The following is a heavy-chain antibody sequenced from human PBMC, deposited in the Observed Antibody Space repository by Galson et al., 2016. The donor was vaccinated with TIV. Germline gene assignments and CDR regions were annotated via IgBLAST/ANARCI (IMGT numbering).Heavy chain of an antibody. CDR3: ARGVDGFRY. V-gene: IGHV1-2*06. D-gene: IGHD5-24*01. CDR2: INPNSGDT. J-gene: IGHJ4*02. Sequence: QSGAEVKQPGASVKVSCKPSGFNFLDYGITWVRQAPGQGPEWMGRINPNSGDTDFAQKFQGRVTMTRDTSISTAYIELRRLTFADTAVYFCARGVDGFRYWGQGTLVTVSS. CDR1: GFNFLDYG.